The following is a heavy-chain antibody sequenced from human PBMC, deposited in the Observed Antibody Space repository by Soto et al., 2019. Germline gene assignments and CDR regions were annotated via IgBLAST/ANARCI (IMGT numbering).Heavy chain of an antibody. J-gene: IGHJ6*03. CDR3: AREGDFWSGTQGGSMDV. CDR1: GVTVSNAW. D-gene: IGHD3-3*01. CDR2: IYSGGRT. V-gene: IGHV3-66*01. Sequence: GGSLRLSCAASGVTVSNAWINWVRQAPGKGLEWVSVIYSGGRTYYEDSVKGRFTISRDNSKNTLYLQMNSLRAEDTAVYYCAREGDFWSGTQGGSMDVWGKGTTVTVSS.